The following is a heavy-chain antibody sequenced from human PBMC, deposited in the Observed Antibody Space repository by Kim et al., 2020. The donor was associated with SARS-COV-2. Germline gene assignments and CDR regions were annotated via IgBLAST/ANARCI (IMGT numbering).Heavy chain of an antibody. CDR3: ADSTGPMLGAFDI. J-gene: IGHJ3*02. Sequence: ASVKVSCKASGYTFTGYYMHWVRQAPGQGLEWMGRINPNSGGTNYAQKFQGRVTMTRDTSISTAYMELSRLRSDDTAVYYCADSTGPMLGAFDIWGQGTMVTVSS. CDR2: INPNSGGT. V-gene: IGHV1-2*06. CDR1: GYTFTGYY. D-gene: IGHD4-4*01.